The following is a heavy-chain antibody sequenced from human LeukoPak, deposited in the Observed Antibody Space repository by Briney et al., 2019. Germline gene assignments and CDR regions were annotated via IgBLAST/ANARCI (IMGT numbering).Heavy chain of an antibody. CDR2: ISGSGGST. D-gene: IGHD3-3*01. J-gene: IGHJ4*02. CDR3: AEGRDYDFWSGYYPFDY. CDR1: GFTFSSYA. Sequence: GGSLRLSCAASGFTFSSYAMSWVRQAPGKGLEWVSAISGSGGSTYYADSVKGRFTISRDNSKNTLYLQMNSLRAEDTAVYYCAEGRDYDFWSGYYPFDYWGQGTLVTVSS. V-gene: IGHV3-23*01.